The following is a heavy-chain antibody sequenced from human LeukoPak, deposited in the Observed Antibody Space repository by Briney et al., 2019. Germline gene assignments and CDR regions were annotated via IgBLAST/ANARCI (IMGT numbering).Heavy chain of an antibody. CDR3: AKDIGGSRSWYFDY. CDR1: GFTFDDYA. J-gene: IGHJ4*02. Sequence: GGSLRLSCAASGFTFDDYAMHWVRQAPGRGLEWVSGISWNSGSIGYADSVTGRFTISRDNAKNSLYLQMNSLRAEDTALYYCAKDIGGSRSWYFDYWGQGTLVTVSS. V-gene: IGHV3-9*01. CDR2: ISWNSGSI. D-gene: IGHD2-2*01.